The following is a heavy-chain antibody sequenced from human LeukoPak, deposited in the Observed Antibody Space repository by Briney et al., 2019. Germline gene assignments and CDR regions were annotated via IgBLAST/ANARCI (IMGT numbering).Heavy chain of an antibody. CDR1: GYSFTTYW. J-gene: IGHJ1*01. V-gene: IGHV5-51*01. D-gene: IGHD6-13*01. CDR2: IYPGDSDT. Sequence: GESLKISCKGFGYSFTTYWIAWVRQMPGKGLEWMRIIYPGDSDTRYSPSFQGQVTISADKSISTAYLQWTSLKASDTAMYYCARRGQQLEYFETWGQGTLVTVSS. CDR3: ARRGQQLEYFET.